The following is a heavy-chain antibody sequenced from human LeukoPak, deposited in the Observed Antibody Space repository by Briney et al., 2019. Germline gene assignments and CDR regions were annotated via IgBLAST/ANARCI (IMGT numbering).Heavy chain of an antibody. D-gene: IGHD3-10*01. J-gene: IGHJ2*01. CDR1: GFIFSDYY. V-gene: IGHV3-11*04. Sequence: GGSLRLSCAASGFIFSDYYMSWIRQAPGKGLEWVSYISSSGSTIYYADSVKGRFTISRDNGKKSLNLQMNSLRAEDTAVYYCARPGSYYGSVRYFDLWGRGTLVTVSS. CDR2: ISSSGSTI. CDR3: ARPGSYYGSVRYFDL.